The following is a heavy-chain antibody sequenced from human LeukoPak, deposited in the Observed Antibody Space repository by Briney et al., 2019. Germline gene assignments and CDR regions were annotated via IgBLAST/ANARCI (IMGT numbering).Heavy chain of an antibody. D-gene: IGHD4-23*01. J-gene: IGHJ4*02. CDR1: GGSISSSGYY. CDR2: IYYSGST. V-gene: IGHV4-31*03. CDR3: ARFGTSTEVFDY. Sequence: PSQTLSLTCTVSGGSISSSGYYWSWIRQHPGKGLEWIGYIYYSGSTYYNPSLKSRVTISVDTSKNQFSLKLSSVTAADTAVYYCARFGTSTEVFDYWGQGTLVTVSS.